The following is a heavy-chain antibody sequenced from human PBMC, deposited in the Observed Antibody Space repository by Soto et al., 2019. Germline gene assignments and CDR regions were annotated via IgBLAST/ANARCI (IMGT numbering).Heavy chain of an antibody. D-gene: IGHD1-1*01. V-gene: IGHV3-74*01. J-gene: IGHJ4*02. CDR1: GFTFSNYW. Sequence: EVRLVESGGGLVQPGGSLRLSCAASGFTFSNYWMHWVRQGPGKGLVWVARVKSDGSSTSYADSVKGRFTISRDNAKHTLYLQMNILRVEDTAVYFCARDNWNSYWGQGTLVTVSS. CDR2: VKSDGSST. CDR3: ARDNWNSY.